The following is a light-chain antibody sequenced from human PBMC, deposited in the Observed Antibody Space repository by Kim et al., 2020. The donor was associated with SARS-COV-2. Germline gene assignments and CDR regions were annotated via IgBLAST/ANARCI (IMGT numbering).Light chain of an antibody. CDR3: QQRSNWPGT. J-gene: IGKJ1*01. V-gene: IGKV3-11*01. Sequence: LAPGESATLSCRAGQSVSSYLAWYQQKPGQAPRLLIYDASNRATGIPARFSGSGSGTDFTLTISSLEPEDFAVYYCQQRSNWPGTFGQGTKVDIK. CDR1: QSVSSY. CDR2: DAS.